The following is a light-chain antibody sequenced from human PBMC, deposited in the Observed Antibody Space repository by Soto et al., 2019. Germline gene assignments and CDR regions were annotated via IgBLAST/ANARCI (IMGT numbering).Light chain of an antibody. Sequence: QSALTQPPSASGSPGQSVTISCTGTSGDVGGYNYVSWYQQHPGKDPKLMIFEVSERPSGVPDRFSASKSGNTASLTVSGLQAEDEADYYCSSYAGSNNYVFGTGTKVTVL. CDR1: SGDVGGYNY. J-gene: IGLJ1*01. V-gene: IGLV2-8*01. CDR2: EVS. CDR3: SSYAGSNNYV.